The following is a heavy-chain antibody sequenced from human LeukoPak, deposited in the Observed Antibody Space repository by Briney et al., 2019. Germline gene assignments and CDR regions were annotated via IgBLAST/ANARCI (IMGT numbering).Heavy chain of an antibody. Sequence: GRSLRLSCAASGFTFSSYGMHWVRQAPGKGLEWVAVISYDGSNKYYADSVKGRFTISRDDAKNSLYLQMNSLRAEDTAVYYCATYSSTWFTYYFDYWGQGTLVTVSS. D-gene: IGHD6-13*01. CDR2: ISYDGSNK. V-gene: IGHV3-30*03. J-gene: IGHJ4*02. CDR3: ATYSSTWFTYYFDY. CDR1: GFTFSSYG.